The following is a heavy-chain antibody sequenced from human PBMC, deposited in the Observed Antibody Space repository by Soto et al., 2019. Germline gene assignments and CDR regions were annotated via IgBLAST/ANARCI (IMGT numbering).Heavy chain of an antibody. D-gene: IGHD6-13*01. CDR2: FYFSETT. Sequence: QVQLQESGPGLVKPSETLSLTCTVSGGSIRDFHWSWIRQPPGKGREWIGSFYFSETTNSDPSLKGRVTVAVDSSKSHFSLKLASVTAEDTAIYYCTRSNTASSSPDYWGQGSLVTVSS. CDR3: TRSNTASSSPDY. V-gene: IGHV4-59*08. J-gene: IGHJ4*02. CDR1: GGSIRDFH.